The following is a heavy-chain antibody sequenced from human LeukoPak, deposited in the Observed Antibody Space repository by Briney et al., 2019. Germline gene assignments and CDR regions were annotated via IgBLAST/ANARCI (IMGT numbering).Heavy chain of an antibody. J-gene: IGHJ4*02. CDR1: GYTFTDYY. CDR2: INPNSGGT. Sequence: ASVKVSCKASGYTFTDYYMHWVRQAPGQGLEWMGWINPNSGGTNYAQKFQGRVTMTRDTSISTAYMEVSRLRADDTAVYYCARDERYDSSGYPFDYWGQGALVTVSS. D-gene: IGHD3-22*01. CDR3: ARDERYDSSGYPFDY. V-gene: IGHV1-2*02.